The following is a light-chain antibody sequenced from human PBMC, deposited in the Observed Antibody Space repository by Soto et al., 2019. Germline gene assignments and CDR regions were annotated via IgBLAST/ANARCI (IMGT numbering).Light chain of an antibody. J-gene: IGKJ4*01. Sequence: EIVMTQSPATLSVSPGERATLSCRDSQSVSSNLAWYQQKPGQTPKLLIYVASTRATGIPARFSGSGSGTEFTLTISSLQSEDFAVYYCQQYNVLPLTFGGGTKVEFK. CDR1: QSVSSN. V-gene: IGKV3-15*01. CDR2: VAS. CDR3: QQYNVLPLT.